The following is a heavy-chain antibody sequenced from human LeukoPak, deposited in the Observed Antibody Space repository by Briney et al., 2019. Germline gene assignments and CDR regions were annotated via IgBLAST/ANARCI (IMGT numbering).Heavy chain of an antibody. CDR2: IKSKTDGGTT. D-gene: IGHD2-15*01. CDR3: TTIRGFCSGRSCLGY. J-gene: IGHJ4*02. V-gene: IGHV3-15*01. CDR1: GFTFSHAW. Sequence: GGSLRLSCAVSGFTFSHAWMSWVRQAPGKGLEWVGRIKSKTDGGTTDYAAPVKGRFTISRDDSKNTLYLQMNSLKSEDTAVYYCTTIRGFCSGRSCLGYRGQGTLVTVSS.